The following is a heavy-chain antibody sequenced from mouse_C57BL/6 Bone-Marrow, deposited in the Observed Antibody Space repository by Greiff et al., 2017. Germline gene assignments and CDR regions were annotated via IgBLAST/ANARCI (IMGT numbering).Heavy chain of an antibody. CDR3: ARHYDYAWFAY. CDR1: GFTFSSYG. CDR2: ISSGGSYT. Sequence: EVKLMESGGDLVKPGGSLKLSCAASGFTFSSYGMSWVRQTPDKRLEWVATISSGGSYTYYPDSVKGRFTISRDNAKNTLYLQMSSLKSEDTAMYYCARHYDYAWFAYWGQGTLVTGSA. J-gene: IGHJ3*01. D-gene: IGHD2-4*01. V-gene: IGHV5-6*01.